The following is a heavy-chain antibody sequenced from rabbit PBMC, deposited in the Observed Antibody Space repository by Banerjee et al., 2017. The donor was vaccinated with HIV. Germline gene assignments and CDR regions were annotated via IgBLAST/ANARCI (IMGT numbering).Heavy chain of an antibody. V-gene: IGHV1S40*01. CDR2: IYTGSSGST. J-gene: IGHJ6*01. D-gene: IGHD8-1*01. CDR1: GFSFSSDYD. Sequence: QQLVESGGGLVKPGASLTLTCTASGFSFSSDYDMCWVRQAPGKGPEWIACIYTGSSGSTYYASWAKGRFTISKTSSTTVTLQMTSLTAADTATYFCARDTASSFSSYGMDLWGPGTRVTVS. CDR3: ARDTASSFSSYGMDL.